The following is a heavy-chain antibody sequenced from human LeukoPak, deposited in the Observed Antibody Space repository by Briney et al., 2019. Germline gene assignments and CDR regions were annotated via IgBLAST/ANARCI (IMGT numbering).Heavy chain of an antibody. CDR3: ARDLDDGHGSNFDY. D-gene: IGHD3/OR15-3a*01. Sequence: PSETLSLTCAVYGGSFSSHYWSWIRQPPGKGLEWIGEINHSGSTNYNPSLKSRVTISVDTSKNQFSLKLTSVTAADTAVYYCARDLDDGHGSNFDYWGQGSLVTVSS. CDR1: GGSFSSHY. CDR2: INHSGST. V-gene: IGHV4-34*01. J-gene: IGHJ4*02.